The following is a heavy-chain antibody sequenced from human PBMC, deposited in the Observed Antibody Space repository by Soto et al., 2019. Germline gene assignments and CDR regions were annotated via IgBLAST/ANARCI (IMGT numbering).Heavy chain of an antibody. V-gene: IGHV4-39*01. CDR3: ARRYGWLYFDY. Sequence: HSETLSLTCTVSGDSISSSNYFWGWIRQPPGKGLEWIGTIFYSGSTYYNPSLKSRVTISVDTSKNQFSLRLISVTAADTALYYCARRYGWLYFDYWGQGSLVTVSS. D-gene: IGHD6-19*01. CDR2: IFYSGST. J-gene: IGHJ4*02. CDR1: GDSISSSNYF.